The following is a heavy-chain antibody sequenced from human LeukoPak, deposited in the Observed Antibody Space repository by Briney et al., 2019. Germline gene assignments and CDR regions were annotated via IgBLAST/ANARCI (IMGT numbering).Heavy chain of an antibody. D-gene: IGHD3-10*01. Sequence: GGSLRLSCAASGFTFSDYYMSWIRQAPGKGLEWVSYISGSGTTIYYADSVKGRFTISRDNAKTSLYLQMNSLRAEDTAVYYCARDRLLWFGWYFDLWGRGTLVTVSS. CDR2: ISGSGTTI. CDR3: ARDRLLWFGWYFDL. J-gene: IGHJ2*01. CDR1: GFTFSDYY. V-gene: IGHV3-11*04.